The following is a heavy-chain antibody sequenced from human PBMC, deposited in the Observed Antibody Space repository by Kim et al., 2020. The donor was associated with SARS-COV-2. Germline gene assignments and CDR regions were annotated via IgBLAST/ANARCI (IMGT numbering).Heavy chain of an antibody. CDR2: IYYSGST. CDR1: GGSISSSSYY. CDR3: ARMCNQLLSDTPPNWFDP. D-gene: IGHD2-2*01. J-gene: IGHJ5*02. V-gene: IGHV4-39*01. Sequence: SETLSLTCTVSGGSISSSSYYWGWIRQPPGKGLEWIGSIYYSGSTYYNPSLKSRVTISVDTSKNQFSLKLSSVTAADTAVYYCARMCNQLLSDTPPNWFDPWGQGTLVTVSS.